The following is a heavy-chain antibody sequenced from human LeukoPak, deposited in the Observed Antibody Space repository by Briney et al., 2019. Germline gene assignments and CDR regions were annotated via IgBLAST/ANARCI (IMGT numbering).Heavy chain of an antibody. CDR1: GGSISSGGYS. D-gene: IGHD3-16*01. CDR2: IYHSGST. J-gene: IGHJ3*01. Sequence: SQTLSLTCTVSGGSISSGGYSWSWIRQPPGKGLEWIGYIYHSGSTYYNPSLKSRVTISVDRSKNQFSLKLSSVTAADTAVYYWPREPHYVWGRREIVFDFWAKGKMVTV. V-gene: IGHV4-30-2*01. CDR3: PREPHYVWGRREIVFDF.